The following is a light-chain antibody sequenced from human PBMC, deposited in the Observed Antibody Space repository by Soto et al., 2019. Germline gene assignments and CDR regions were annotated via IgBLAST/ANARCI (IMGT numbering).Light chain of an antibody. CDR2: SSD. CDR3: AAWDDSLNGPV. J-gene: IGLJ2*01. Sequence: QSVLTQPPSASGTPGQRVTISCSGGSSNIGGNTINWYHQLPGTAPKLLIYSSDQRPSGVPDRFSGSKSGTSASLAISGLQSEDEGDYYCAAWDDSLNGPVFGGGTKVTVL. CDR1: SSNIGGNT. V-gene: IGLV1-44*01.